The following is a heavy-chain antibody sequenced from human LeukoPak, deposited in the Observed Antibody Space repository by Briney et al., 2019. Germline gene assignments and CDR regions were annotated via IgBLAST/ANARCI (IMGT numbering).Heavy chain of an antibody. CDR2: INSDGSST. J-gene: IGHJ4*02. CDR3: ARDRAFYGSGSYLPLYYFDY. CDR1: GFTFDDYG. V-gene: IGHV3-74*01. D-gene: IGHD3-10*01. Sequence: GGSLRLSCAASGFTFDDYGMSWVRQAPGKGLVWVSRINSDGSSTSYADSVKGRFTISRDNAKNTLYLQMNSLRAEDTAVYYCARDRAFYGSGSYLPLYYFDYWGQGTLVTVSS.